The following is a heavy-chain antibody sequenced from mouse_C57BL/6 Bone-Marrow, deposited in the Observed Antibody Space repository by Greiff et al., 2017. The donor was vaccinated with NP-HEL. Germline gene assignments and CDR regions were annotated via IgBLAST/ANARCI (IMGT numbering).Heavy chain of an antibody. CDR3: AGKGLWLRRGYYFDY. D-gene: IGHD2-2*01. Sequence: VQLKESGPELVKPGASVKISCKASGYSFTDYNMNWVKQSNGKSLEWIGVINPNYGTTSYNQKFKGKATLTVDQSSSTAYMQLNSLTSEDSAVYYCAGKGLWLRRGYYFDYWGQGTTLTVSS. J-gene: IGHJ2*01. V-gene: IGHV1-39*01. CDR2: INPNYGTT. CDR1: GYSFTDYN.